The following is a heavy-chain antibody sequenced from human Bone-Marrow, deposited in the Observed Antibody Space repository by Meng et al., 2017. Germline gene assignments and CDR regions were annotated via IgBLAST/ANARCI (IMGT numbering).Heavy chain of an antibody. Sequence: GESLKISCTTSGFTFYGYGMHWVRQAPGKGLEWVALITSDGSNKYYADSVKGRFTISRDNYKNTLYLQINSLRAEETAVYFCAKDGPHYDVDYWGQGTLVTVSS. CDR1: GFTFYGYG. D-gene: IGHD5-12*01. V-gene: IGHV3-30*02. CDR3: AKDGPHYDVDY. J-gene: IGHJ4*02. CDR2: ITSDGSNK.